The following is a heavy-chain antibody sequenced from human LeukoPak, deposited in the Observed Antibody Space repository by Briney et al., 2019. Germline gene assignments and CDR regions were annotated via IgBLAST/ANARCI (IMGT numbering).Heavy chain of an antibody. D-gene: IGHD3-10*01. CDR1: GYSISSGYY. CDR3: ARPKDYYGSGSNFFDY. CDR2: IYHSGST. J-gene: IGHJ4*02. Sequence: SETLSLTCTVSGYSISSGYYWGWIRQPPGKGLEWIGCIYHSGSTYYNPSLKSRVTISVDTSKNQFSLKLSSVTAADTAVYYCARPKDYYGSGSNFFDYWGQGNMVTVSS. V-gene: IGHV4-38-2*02.